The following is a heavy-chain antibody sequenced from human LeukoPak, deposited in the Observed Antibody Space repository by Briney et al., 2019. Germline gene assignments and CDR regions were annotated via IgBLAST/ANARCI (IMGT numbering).Heavy chain of an antibody. Sequence: PGRSLRLSCAASGFIFSSYDMYWVRQAPGKGLEWVAVISNDGNNKQYADSVKGRFTISRDNSKNTLYLQMHSLRAEDTAVYYCAKNGRDGDNYRDYWGQGTLVTVSS. CDR1: GFIFSSYD. D-gene: IGHD5-24*01. V-gene: IGHV3-33*05. CDR2: ISNDGNNK. J-gene: IGHJ4*02. CDR3: AKNGRDGDNYRDY.